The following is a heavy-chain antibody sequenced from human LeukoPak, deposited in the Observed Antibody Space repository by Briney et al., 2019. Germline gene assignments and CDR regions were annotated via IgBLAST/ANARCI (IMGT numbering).Heavy chain of an antibody. V-gene: IGHV3-7*01. Sequence: GESLRLSCAASGFTFSTSWVTWVRQAPGKGLERVAGINQGGTVKHYMESVKGRFTISRDNSDNSLFLQMNSLRAEDTAVYYCAKLLGDVTTFDYWGQGALVTVSS. J-gene: IGHJ4*02. CDR3: AKLLGDVTTFDY. CDR1: GFTFSTSW. CDR2: INQGGTVK. D-gene: IGHD3-16*01.